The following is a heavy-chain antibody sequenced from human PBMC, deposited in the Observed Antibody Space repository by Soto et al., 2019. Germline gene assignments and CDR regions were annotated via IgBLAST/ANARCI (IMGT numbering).Heavy chain of an antibody. CDR3: ARAGGWLDP. Sequence: SETLSLTCTVSGDSINGYYWSWIRQPPGKGLEWIGFMYYSGSTEYNPSLKSRATISGDMSKNQFSLKLISVTAADTAVYYCARAGGWLDPWGQGIQVTVSS. V-gene: IGHV4-59*01. J-gene: IGHJ5*02. CDR2: MYYSGST. CDR1: GDSINGYY.